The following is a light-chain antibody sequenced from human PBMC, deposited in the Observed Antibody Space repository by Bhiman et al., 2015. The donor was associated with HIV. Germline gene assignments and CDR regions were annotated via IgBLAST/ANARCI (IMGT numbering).Light chain of an antibody. J-gene: IGLJ1*01. CDR3: SSYAGSNNFYV. CDR1: SSNIGTDSG. V-gene: IGLV1-40*01. Sequence: QSVLTQPPSVSGAPGQRVTISCTGSSSNIGTDSGVHWYQQIPGEAPKLIIYDNTQRPSGVPDRFSASKSGTSASLAITGLQAEDEADYYCSSYAGSNNFYVFGTGTKVTVL. CDR2: DNT.